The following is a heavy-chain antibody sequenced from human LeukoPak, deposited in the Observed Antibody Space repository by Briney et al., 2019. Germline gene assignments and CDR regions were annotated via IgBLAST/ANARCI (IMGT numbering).Heavy chain of an antibody. CDR1: GFTFSSYA. J-gene: IGHJ3*02. CDR3: AKPRGYSYGPYDAFDI. D-gene: IGHD5-18*01. Sequence: GGSLRLSCAASGFTFSSYAMSWVRQAPGKGLEWVSAISGSGGSTYYADSVKGRFTISRDNSKNTLYLQMNSLRAEDTAVYYCAKPRGYSYGPYDAFDIWGQGTMVTVSS. V-gene: IGHV3-23*01. CDR2: ISGSGGST.